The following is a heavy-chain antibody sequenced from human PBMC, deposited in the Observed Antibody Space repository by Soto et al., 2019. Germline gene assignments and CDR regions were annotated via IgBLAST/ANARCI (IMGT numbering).Heavy chain of an antibody. J-gene: IGHJ4*02. Sequence: EVQLLESGGGLVQPGGSLRLSCAASGFIFSSYAMSWVRQAPGKGLEWVSAISGSGGSTYYADFVKGRFTVSRDNSKNTLDLQMNGLRDDDTAVYYCAKNEYSSSLIPFDFWGQGTLVTVSS. V-gene: IGHV3-23*01. CDR1: GFIFSSYA. CDR2: ISGSGGST. D-gene: IGHD6-6*01. CDR3: AKNEYSSSLIPFDF.